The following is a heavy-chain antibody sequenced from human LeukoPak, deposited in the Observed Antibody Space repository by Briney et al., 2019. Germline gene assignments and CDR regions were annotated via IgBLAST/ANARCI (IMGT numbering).Heavy chain of an antibody. J-gene: IGHJ5*02. D-gene: IGHD2-2*01. V-gene: IGHV4-59*11. Sequence: SETLSLTCTVSGGSISSHYWSWIRQPPGKGLEWIRYISYSGSTNYNPSLKSRVTISVDTSKNQFSLKLSSVTAADTAVYYCAREAYCSSTSCHYHWFDPWGQGTLVTVSS. CDR2: ISYSGST. CDR3: AREAYCSSTSCHYHWFDP. CDR1: GGSISSHY.